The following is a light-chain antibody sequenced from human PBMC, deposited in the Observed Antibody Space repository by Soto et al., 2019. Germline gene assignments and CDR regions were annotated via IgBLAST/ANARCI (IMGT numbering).Light chain of an antibody. CDR1: QGITSY. CDR2: AAS. CDR3: QQRYSYPLT. V-gene: IGKV1-9*01. J-gene: IGKJ4*01. Sequence: IQVTKSPSSMSASVGDRVTITCRASQGITSYLAWYQQKPGKAPKLLLYAASALQTGVSSRFSGSGYGTDFALTISNLQPEDFATYFCQQRYSYPLTFGGGTTVEF.